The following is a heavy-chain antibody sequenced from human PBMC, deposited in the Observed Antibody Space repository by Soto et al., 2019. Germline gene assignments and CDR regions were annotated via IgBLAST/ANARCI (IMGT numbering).Heavy chain of an antibody. Sequence: WTWIRQAPGKGLEWIGNIYYSGSTNYHPSLKSRVTIRVDTSNNQFSLKLSSVTAADTAVYYCARSIIYDSSGSTDYWGQGTLVTVSS. D-gene: IGHD3-22*01. CDR3: ARSIIYDSSGSTDY. CDR2: IYYSGST. J-gene: IGHJ4*02. V-gene: IGHV4-59*01.